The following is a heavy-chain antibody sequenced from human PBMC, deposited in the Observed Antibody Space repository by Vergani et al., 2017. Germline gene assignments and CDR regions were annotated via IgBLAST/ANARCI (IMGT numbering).Heavy chain of an antibody. CDR1: GGSISSSSYY. CDR2: IYYSGST. CDR3: ARHSRIAAAGNRGWFDP. J-gene: IGHJ5*02. Sequence: QLQLQESGPGLVKPSETLSLTCTVSGGSISSSSYYWGWIRQPPGKGLEWIGSIYYSGSTYYNPSLKSRVTISVDTSKNQFSLKLSSVTAAVTAVYYCARHSRIAAAGNRGWFDPWGQGTLVTVSS. D-gene: IGHD6-13*01. V-gene: IGHV4-39*01.